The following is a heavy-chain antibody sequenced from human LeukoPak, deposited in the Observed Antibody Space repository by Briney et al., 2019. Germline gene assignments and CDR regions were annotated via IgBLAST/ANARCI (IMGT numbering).Heavy chain of an antibody. CDR2: ISSSGSTI. CDR1: GFTFSDYY. V-gene: IGHV3-11*04. D-gene: IGHD3-22*01. CDR3: AREVYYYDSSGFYYSGGFGY. Sequence: GGSLRLSCAASGFTFSDYYMSWIRQAPGKGLEWVSYISSSGSTIYYADSVKGRFTISRDNAKNSLYLQMNSLRAEDTAVYYCAREVYYYDSSGFYYSGGFGYWGQGTLLTVSS. J-gene: IGHJ4*02.